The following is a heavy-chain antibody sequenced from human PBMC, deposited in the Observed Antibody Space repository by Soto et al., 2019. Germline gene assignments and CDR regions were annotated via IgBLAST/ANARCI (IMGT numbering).Heavy chain of an antibody. CDR3: ARYSSSSMVDWFDP. CDR2: IYYSGST. V-gene: IGHV4-30-4*01. Sequence: PSETLSLTCTVSGGSISSGDYYWSWIRQPPGKGLEWIGYIYYSGSTYYNPSLKSRVTISVDTSKNQFSLKLSSVTAADTAVYYCARYSSSSMVDWFDPWGQGTLVTV. J-gene: IGHJ5*02. D-gene: IGHD6-6*01. CDR1: GGSISSGDYY.